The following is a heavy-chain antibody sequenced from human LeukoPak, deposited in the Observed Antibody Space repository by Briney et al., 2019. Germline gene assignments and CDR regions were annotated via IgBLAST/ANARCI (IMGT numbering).Heavy chain of an antibody. D-gene: IGHD6-19*01. CDR2: IRYDGSNK. CDR1: GFTFSSYG. CDR3: AKVTGYSSGWWDY. Sequence: GGSLRLSCAASGFTFSSYGMHWVRQAPGKGLEWVAFIRYDGSNKYYADSVKGRFTISRDNSKNTLYLQMNSLRAEDTAVYYCAKVTGYSSGWWDYWGQGTLVTVSS. J-gene: IGHJ4*02. V-gene: IGHV3-30*02.